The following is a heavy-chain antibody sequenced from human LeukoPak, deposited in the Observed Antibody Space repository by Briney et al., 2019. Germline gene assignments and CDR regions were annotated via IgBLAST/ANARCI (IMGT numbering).Heavy chain of an antibody. CDR2: ISGSGGRT. CDR1: GFTFRSYA. D-gene: IGHD5-12*01. J-gene: IGHJ4*02. V-gene: IGHV3-23*01. Sequence: GGSLRLPCAASGFTFRSYAMSWVRQAPGKGLEWVSGISGSGGRTYYEDSVEGRFTITRDNSKNTLYLQMNRLRAEDTAVYYGAKDEMHIVATSPTDYWGQGTLVTVSS. CDR3: AKDEMHIVATSPTDY.